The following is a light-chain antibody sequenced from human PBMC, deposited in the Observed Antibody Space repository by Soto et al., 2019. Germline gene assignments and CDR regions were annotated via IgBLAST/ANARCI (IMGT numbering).Light chain of an antibody. CDR2: DAS. Sequence: DIQLTQAASTLSASVGDRVTITCRASQSISGWLAWYQQKPGKAPELLIYDASTLESGVPSRFSGTGSGTEFTLTISSLQPDDFATYYCQQYDSFSAFGQGTKVDIK. V-gene: IGKV1-5*01. J-gene: IGKJ1*01. CDR1: QSISGW. CDR3: QQYDSFSA.